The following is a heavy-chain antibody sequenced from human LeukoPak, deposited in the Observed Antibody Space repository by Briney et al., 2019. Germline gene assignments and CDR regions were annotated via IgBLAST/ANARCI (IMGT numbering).Heavy chain of an antibody. CDR2: IYYSGST. V-gene: IGHV4-59*01. Sequence: SETLSLTCTVSGGSISSYYWSWIRQPPGKELEWIAYIYYSGSTNYNPSLKSRVTISVDTSKNQFSLKLTSVTAADTAVYYCASTNPDTFDIWGQGKLVTVSS. CDR1: GGSISSYY. CDR3: ASTNPDTFDI. J-gene: IGHJ3*02.